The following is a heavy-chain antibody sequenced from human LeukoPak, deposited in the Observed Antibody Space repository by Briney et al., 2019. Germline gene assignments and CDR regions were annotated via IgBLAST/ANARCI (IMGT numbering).Heavy chain of an antibody. CDR1: GYTFTDYD. Sequence: GASVKVSCKASGYTFTDYDINWVRQATGQGLEWMGWMNPSSGNTGYTQKFQGRVTMTRNTSISTAYMELSSLRSEDTAVYYCARAELRYFDWPPGDYWGQGTLVTVSS. V-gene: IGHV1-8*01. CDR2: MNPSSGNT. J-gene: IGHJ4*02. D-gene: IGHD3-9*01. CDR3: ARAELRYFDWPPGDY.